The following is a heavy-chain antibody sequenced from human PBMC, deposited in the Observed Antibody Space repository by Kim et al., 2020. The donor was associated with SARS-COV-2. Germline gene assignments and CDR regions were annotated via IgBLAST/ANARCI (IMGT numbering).Heavy chain of an antibody. Sequence: GGSLRLSCAASGFTFSSYSMNWVRQAPGKGLEWVSSISSSSSYIYYADSVKGRFTISRDNAKNSLYLQMNSLRAEDTAVYYCARVSGGLLPNWFDPWGQGTLVTVSS. D-gene: IGHD3-10*01. CDR2: ISSSSSYI. J-gene: IGHJ5*02. V-gene: IGHV3-21*01. CDR1: GFTFSSYS. CDR3: ARVSGGLLPNWFDP.